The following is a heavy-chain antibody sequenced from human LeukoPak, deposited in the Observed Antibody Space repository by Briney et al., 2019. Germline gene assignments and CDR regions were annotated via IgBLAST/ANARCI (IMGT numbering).Heavy chain of an antibody. V-gene: IGHV3-23*01. J-gene: IGHJ4*02. CDR1: RFTFNSYA. Sequence: GSLRLSCAAFRFTFNSYAMSWVRQAPGKGLEWVSAISGSGGTTYYADSVKGRFTISRDNSKNTMYLQMNSLRAADTAVYYCAKGRSYSSSWPYYFDYWGQGTLVTVSS. CDR2: ISGSGGTT. D-gene: IGHD6-13*01. CDR3: AKGRSYSSSWPYYFDY.